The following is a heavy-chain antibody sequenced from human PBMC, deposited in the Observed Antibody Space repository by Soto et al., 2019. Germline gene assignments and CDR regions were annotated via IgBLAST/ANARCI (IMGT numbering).Heavy chain of an antibody. J-gene: IGHJ4*02. D-gene: IGHD3-22*01. CDR2: IHHSGTT. CDR1: GGSISSNW. CDR3: ARHIAMSTMRGFDS. Sequence: QVQLQESGPGLVKPSETLSLTCDVSGGSISSNWWSWVRRPPGKGLEWIGEIHHSGTTNYNPSLKSRVTMSVDKSENQISLNLNSVTAADTAVYYCARHIAMSTMRGFDSWGQGTLVTVSS. V-gene: IGHV4-4*02.